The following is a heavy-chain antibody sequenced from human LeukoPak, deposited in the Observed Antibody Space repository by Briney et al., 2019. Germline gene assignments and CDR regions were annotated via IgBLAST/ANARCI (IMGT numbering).Heavy chain of an antibody. J-gene: IGHJ4*02. CDR1: GFTLSSYG. Sequence: GGSLRLSCAASGFTLSSYGMHWVRQAPGKGLEWVAVIWYDGSNKYYADSVKGRFTISRGNSKNTLYLQMNSLRAEDTAVYYCARLHYGGNSAHPSVDYWGQGTLVTVSS. D-gene: IGHD4-23*01. CDR2: IWYDGSNK. V-gene: IGHV3-33*01. CDR3: ARLHYGGNSAHPSVDY.